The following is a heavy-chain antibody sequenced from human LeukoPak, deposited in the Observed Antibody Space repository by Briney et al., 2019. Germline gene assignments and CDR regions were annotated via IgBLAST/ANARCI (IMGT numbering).Heavy chain of an antibody. Sequence: GASVKVSCKASGYTFTSYDINWVRQATGQGLEWMGWMNPNSGNTGYAQKFQGRVTMTRNTSISTAYMELSSLRSEDTAVYCCARVGPYGGNSAPYAFDIWGQGTMVTVSS. CDR1: GYTFTSYD. CDR3: ARVGPYGGNSAPYAFDI. J-gene: IGHJ3*02. CDR2: MNPNSGNT. V-gene: IGHV1-8*01. D-gene: IGHD4-23*01.